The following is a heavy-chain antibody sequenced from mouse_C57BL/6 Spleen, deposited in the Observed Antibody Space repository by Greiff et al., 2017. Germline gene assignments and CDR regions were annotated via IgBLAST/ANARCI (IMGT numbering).Heavy chain of an antibody. Sequence: EVQLQQSGPELVKPGASVKISCKASGYTFTDYYMNWVKQSHGKSLEWIGDINPNNGGTSYNQKFKGKATLTVDKSSSTAYMELRSLTSEDSAVYNCAGRGESPLAMDYWGQGTSVTVSS. V-gene: IGHV1-26*01. CDR2: INPNNGGT. CDR1: GYTFTDYY. CDR3: AGRGESPLAMDY. J-gene: IGHJ4*01.